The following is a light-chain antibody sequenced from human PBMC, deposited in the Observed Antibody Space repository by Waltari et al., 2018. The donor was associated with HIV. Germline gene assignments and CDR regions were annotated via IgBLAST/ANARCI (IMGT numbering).Light chain of an antibody. Sequence: EIVMTQSPDSLAVSLGDRAMTNCTSRQSLLNRSNNKNYVAWYKQKWGQPPQLLTYWASTRESGVSDRLTGGGSGTGFTRTINRLQASDVAVYFCQQYYSNGRTFGRGTKVEVK. V-gene: IGKV4-1*01. CDR3: QQYYSNGRT. CDR2: WAS. CDR1: QSLLNRSNNKNY. J-gene: IGKJ1*01.